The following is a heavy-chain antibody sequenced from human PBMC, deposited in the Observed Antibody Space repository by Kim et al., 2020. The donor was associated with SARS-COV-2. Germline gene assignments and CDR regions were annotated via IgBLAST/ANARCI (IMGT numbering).Heavy chain of an antibody. Sequence: SETLSLTCAVYGGSFSGYYWSWIRQPPGKGLEWIGEINHSGSTNYNPSLKSRVTISVDTSKNQFSLKLSSVTAADTAVYYCARLSYYYDSSGEYRMDVWGQGTTVTVSS. CDR2: INHSGST. CDR1: GGSFSGYY. V-gene: IGHV4-34*01. J-gene: IGHJ6*02. D-gene: IGHD3-22*01. CDR3: ARLSYYYDSSGEYRMDV.